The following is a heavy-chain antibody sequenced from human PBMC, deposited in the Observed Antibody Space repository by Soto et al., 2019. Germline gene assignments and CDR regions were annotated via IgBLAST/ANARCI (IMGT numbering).Heavy chain of an antibody. CDR2: INRDGSET. Sequence: EVQLVESGGGLVQPGGSLRLSCVVSGLTFSNYWMSWVRQAPGKGLEWVANINRDGSETYYVDSVKGRFTISRDNNKTSRYLQMTSLRAEDTAVYYGARPARECSRPGWANWGQGTLVTVSS. J-gene: IGHJ4*02. CDR3: ARPARECSRPGWAN. D-gene: IGHD2-2*01. CDR1: GLTFSNYW. V-gene: IGHV3-7*01.